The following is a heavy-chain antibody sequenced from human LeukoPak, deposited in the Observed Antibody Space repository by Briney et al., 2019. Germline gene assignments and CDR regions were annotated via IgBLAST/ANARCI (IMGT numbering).Heavy chain of an antibody. V-gene: IGHV3-21*01. CDR1: GFTFSSYS. CDR3: ARDPRGYSGYDPYYFDY. D-gene: IGHD5-12*01. CDR2: ISSSSSYI. J-gene: IGHJ4*02. Sequence: GGSLRLSCAASGFTFSSYSMNWVRQAPGKGLEWVSSISSSSSYIYYADSVKGRFTISRDNAKNSLYLQMNSLRAEDAAVYYCARDPRGYSGYDPYYFDYWGQGTLVTVSS.